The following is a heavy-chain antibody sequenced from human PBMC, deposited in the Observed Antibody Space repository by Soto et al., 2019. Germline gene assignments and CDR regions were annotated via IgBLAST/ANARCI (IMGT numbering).Heavy chain of an antibody. Sequence: QVQLVHSGAEVKKPGSSVKVSCKASGGTFSSYTISWVRQAPGQGLEWMGRIIPILGIANYAQKFQGRVTITADKSTSTAYMELSSLSSEDTAVYYCARGGYSSSWYAGYYGMDVWGQGTPVTVSS. CDR1: GGTFSSYT. D-gene: IGHD6-13*01. CDR2: IIPILGIA. J-gene: IGHJ6*02. V-gene: IGHV1-69*02. CDR3: ARGGYSSSWYAGYYGMDV.